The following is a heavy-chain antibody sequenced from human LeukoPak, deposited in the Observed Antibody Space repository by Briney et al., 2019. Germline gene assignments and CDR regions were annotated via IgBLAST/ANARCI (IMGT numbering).Heavy chain of an antibody. Sequence: GGSLRLSCAPSVFIFSRYRMHWVRQTPGKGLVWVSRISSDGSATDYADSVKGRFTISRDNAKNTLYLQMNSLRAEDTAVYYCSRAPEEYFYDTSGSNYWGQGTLVTVSS. V-gene: IGHV3-74*01. CDR2: ISSDGSAT. CDR1: VFIFSRYR. CDR3: SRAPEEYFYDTSGSNY. J-gene: IGHJ4*02. D-gene: IGHD3-22*01.